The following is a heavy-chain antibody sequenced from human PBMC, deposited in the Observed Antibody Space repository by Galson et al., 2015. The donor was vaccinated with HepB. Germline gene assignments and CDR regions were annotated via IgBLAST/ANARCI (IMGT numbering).Heavy chain of an antibody. V-gene: IGHV3-9*01. CDR3: AKDMGYSSSSWFDP. J-gene: IGHJ5*02. CDR2: ISWNSGSI. Sequence: SLRLSCAASGFTFDDYAMHWVRQAPGKGLEWVSGISWNSGSIGYADSVKGRFTISRDNAKNSLYLQMNSLRAEDTALYYCAKDMGYSSSSWFDPWGQGTLVTVSS. D-gene: IGHD6-6*01. CDR1: GFTFDDYA.